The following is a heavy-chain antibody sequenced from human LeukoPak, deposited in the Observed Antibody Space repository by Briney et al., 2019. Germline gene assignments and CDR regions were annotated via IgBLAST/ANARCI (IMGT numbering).Heavy chain of an antibody. D-gene: IGHD1-1*01. J-gene: IGHJ4*02. Sequence: SETLSLTCAVYGGSFSGYYWSWIRQPPGKGLEWMWEINHSGSTNYNPSLKSRVTISVDTSKNQFSLKLCSVTAADTAVYYCARFPYNWNDTGFDYWGQGTLVTVSS. V-gene: IGHV4-34*01. CDR2: INHSGST. CDR1: GGSFSGYY. CDR3: ARFPYNWNDTGFDY.